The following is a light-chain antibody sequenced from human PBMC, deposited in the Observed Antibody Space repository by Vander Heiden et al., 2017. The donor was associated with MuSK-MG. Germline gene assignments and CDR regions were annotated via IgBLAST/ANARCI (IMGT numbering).Light chain of an antibody. CDR2: GAS. J-gene: IGKJ5*01. CDR3: QQYDNWPPIT. Sequence: EVVMTQSPATLYVSPGETTTLSCRASQFIKTNLAWYQQKPGQAPRLLIYGASTRATGIPARVSGTASGTEFTLTITSLQSEDFAVYYCQQYDNWPPITFGQGTRLEIK. CDR1: QFIKTN. V-gene: IGKV3-15*01.